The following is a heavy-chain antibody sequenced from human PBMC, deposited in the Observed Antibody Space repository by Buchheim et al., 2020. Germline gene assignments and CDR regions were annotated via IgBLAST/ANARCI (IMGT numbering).Heavy chain of an antibody. J-gene: IGHJ4*02. CDR2: IYYSGST. CDR3: ARDSPYDSSFDY. V-gene: IGHV4-59*12. CDR1: GGSISSYY. Sequence: QVQLQESGPGLVKPSETLSLTCTVSGGSISSYYWSWIRQPPGKGLEWIGYIYYSGSTNYNPSLKSRVTISVDTSKNQFSLKLSSVTAADTAVYYCARDSPYDSSFDYWGQGTL. D-gene: IGHD3-22*01.